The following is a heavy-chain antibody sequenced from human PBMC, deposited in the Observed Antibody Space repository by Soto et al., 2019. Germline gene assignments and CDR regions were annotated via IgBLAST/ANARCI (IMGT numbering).Heavy chain of an antibody. V-gene: IGHV3-23*01. D-gene: IGHD3-22*01. CDR3: AKNSGYYYDAFDI. CDR2: ISGSSGST. Sequence: GGSLRLSCAASGFIFSNNAMSWVRQAPGKGLEWVSAISGSSGSTFYADSVKGRFTISRDNSKNTLYLQMNSLRAEDTALYYCAKNSGYYYDAFDIWGQGTMVTVSS. CDR1: GFIFSNNA. J-gene: IGHJ3*02.